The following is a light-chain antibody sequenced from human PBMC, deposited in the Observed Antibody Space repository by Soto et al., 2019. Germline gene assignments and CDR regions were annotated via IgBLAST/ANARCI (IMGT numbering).Light chain of an antibody. CDR1: QSISSW. Sequence: DIQMTQSPSTLSASVGDRVTITCRASQSISSWLAWYQQKPGKAPKLLIYKAYSLESGVQSRFSGSGSGTEFTLTIRSLQPDDFATHYCKQYNSYSRTVGQGTKVDI. V-gene: IGKV1-5*03. CDR3: KQYNSYSRT. CDR2: KAY. J-gene: IGKJ1*01.